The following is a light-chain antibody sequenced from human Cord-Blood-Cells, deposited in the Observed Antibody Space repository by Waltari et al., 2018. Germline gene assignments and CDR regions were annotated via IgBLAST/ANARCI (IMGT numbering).Light chain of an antibody. J-gene: IGKJ2*01. Sequence: DIQMTQSPSTLSASVGDRVTITCRASQSISSWLAWYQQKPGKAPKLLIYDASSLESGVPSRFSGSGSGTEFTLTISSLQPDDFATYYCQQYNSYQYTFGQGTKQEIK. CDR3: QQYNSYQYT. V-gene: IGKV1-5*01. CDR1: QSISSW. CDR2: DAS.